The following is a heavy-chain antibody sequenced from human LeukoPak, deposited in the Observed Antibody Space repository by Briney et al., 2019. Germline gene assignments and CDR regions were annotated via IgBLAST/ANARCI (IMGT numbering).Heavy chain of an antibody. CDR1: GFTFNSYG. J-gene: IGHJ4*02. CDR3: ARVWGIAAAGGEIEY. V-gene: IGHV3-30*03. D-gene: IGHD6-13*01. Sequence: GRSLRLSCAASGFTFNSYGMHWVRQAPGKGLEWVAVISYDGSNKYYADSVKGRFAISRDNSKNTLYLQMNSLRDEDTAVYYCARVWGIAAAGGEIEYWGQGTLVTVSS. CDR2: ISYDGSNK.